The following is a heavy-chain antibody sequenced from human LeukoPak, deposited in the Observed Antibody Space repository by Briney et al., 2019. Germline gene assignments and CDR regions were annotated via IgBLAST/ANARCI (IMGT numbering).Heavy chain of an antibody. CDR1: GFTLSSYW. CDR2: ISSDGTIT. J-gene: IGHJ4*02. Sequence: GGSLRLSCAASGFTLSSYWMHWVRQAPGKGLGWVSRISSDGTITNYADSVKGRFTISRDNAKNTLYLQMNSLRVEDTAMYYCARFSPPPTWGQGTLVTVSS. V-gene: IGHV3-74*01. CDR3: ARFSPPPT.